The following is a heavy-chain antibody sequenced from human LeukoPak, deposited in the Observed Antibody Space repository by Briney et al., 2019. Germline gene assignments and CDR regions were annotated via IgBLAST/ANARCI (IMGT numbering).Heavy chain of an antibody. CDR2: IRYDGSNK. V-gene: IGHV3-30*02. CDR3: ATPQHYDILTEFDY. CDR1: GFTFSSYG. J-gene: IGHJ4*02. D-gene: IGHD3-9*01. Sequence: GGSLRLSCAASGFTFSSYGMRWVRQAPGKGLEWVAFIRYDGSNKYYADSVKGRFTISRDNSKNTLYLQMNSLRAEDTAVYYCATPQHYDILTEFDYWGQGTLVTVSS.